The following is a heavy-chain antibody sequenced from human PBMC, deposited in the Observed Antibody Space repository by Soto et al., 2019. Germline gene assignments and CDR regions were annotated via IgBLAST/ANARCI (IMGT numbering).Heavy chain of an antibody. J-gene: IGHJ4*02. CDR2: INPNSGGT. CDR3: ARDLASAKGGSDRDWGY. CDR1: GYTFTGYD. V-gene: IGHV1-2*02. D-gene: IGHD1-26*01. Sequence: QVQLVQSGAEVKKPGASVKVSCRASGYTFTGYDMHWVRQAPGPGLEWMGWINPNSGGTNYAQKFQGRVTMTRDTSISTAYMELSRLRSDATAVYYCARDLASAKGGSDRDWGYWGQGTLVTVSS.